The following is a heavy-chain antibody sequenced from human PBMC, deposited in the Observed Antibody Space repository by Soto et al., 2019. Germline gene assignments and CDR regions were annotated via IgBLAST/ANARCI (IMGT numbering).Heavy chain of an antibody. J-gene: IGHJ5*02. V-gene: IGHV2-5*01. CDR2: IYWNDDN. CDR1: GFSLSTSGVG. D-gene: IGHD3-3*01. Sequence: SGPTLVNPTQTVTLTCTFSGFSLSTSGVGVGWIRQPPGKALEWLALIYWNDDNRSTTSLKSRLTITKDTSKDQVVLRMTNMDPVDTATYYCAHSHVLQFLEWLFAPFDPWGQGTLVTVPA. CDR3: AHSHVLQFLEWLFAPFDP.